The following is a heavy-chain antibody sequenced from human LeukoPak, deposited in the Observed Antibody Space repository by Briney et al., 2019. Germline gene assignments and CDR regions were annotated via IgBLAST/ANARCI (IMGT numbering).Heavy chain of an antibody. V-gene: IGHV1-69*05. CDR1: GGTFSSYA. J-gene: IGHJ5*02. CDR2: IIPIFGTA. D-gene: IGHD3-9*01. Sequence: GASVKVSCKASGGTFSSYAISWVRQAPGQGLEWMGGIIPIFGTANYAQKFQGRGTITTDESTSTAYMELSSLRSEDTAVYYCARVRVEGRTYYDILTGYYFDNWFDPWGQGTLVTVSS. CDR3: ARVRVEGRTYYDILTGYYFDNWFDP.